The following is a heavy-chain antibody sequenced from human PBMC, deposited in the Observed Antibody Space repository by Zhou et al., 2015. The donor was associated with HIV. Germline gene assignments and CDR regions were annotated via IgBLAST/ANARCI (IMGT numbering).Heavy chain of an antibody. J-gene: IGHJ4*02. CDR1: GYTFTGFSGYY. V-gene: IGHV1-2*02. CDR3: ARSPGIAVAGSLYFDY. D-gene: IGHD6-19*01. CDR2: INPNSGGT. Sequence: QVQLVQSGAEVKKPGASVKVSCKASGYTFTGFSGYYMHWVRQAPGQGLEWMGWINPNSGGTNYAQKFQGRVTITADESTSTAYMELSSLRSEDTAVYYCARSPGIAVAGSLYFDYVGPGNPGPPSP.